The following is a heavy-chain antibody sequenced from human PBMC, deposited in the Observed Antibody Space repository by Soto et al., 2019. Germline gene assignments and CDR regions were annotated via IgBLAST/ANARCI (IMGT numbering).Heavy chain of an antibody. CDR2: ISYTETK. V-gene: IGHV3-48*01. Sequence: EVQLVESGGDLVQPGGSLKLSCAASGFTFDTYSMNWVRQVPGQGLEWVAYISYTETKHYADSVEGRFTISRDNAKRSLYLQLNRLRGEDTAVYFCTRDPHALDFWGQGTLVTVSS. CDR1: GFTFDTYS. J-gene: IGHJ4*02. CDR3: TRDPHALDF.